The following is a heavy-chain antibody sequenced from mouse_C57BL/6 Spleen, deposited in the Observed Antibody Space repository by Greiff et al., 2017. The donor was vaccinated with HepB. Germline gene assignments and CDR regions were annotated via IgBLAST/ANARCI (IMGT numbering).Heavy chain of an antibody. CDR2: IYPGDGDT. J-gene: IGHJ2*01. D-gene: IGHD1-1*01. V-gene: IGHV1-80*01. Sequence: VQLKESGAELVKPGASVKISCKASGYAFSSYWMNWVKQRPGKGLEWIGQIYPGDGDTNYNGKFKGKATLTADKSSSTAYMQLSSLTSEDSAVYFCARSVITTAHYFDYWGQGTTLTVSS. CDR1: GYAFSSYW. CDR3: ARSVITTAHYFDY.